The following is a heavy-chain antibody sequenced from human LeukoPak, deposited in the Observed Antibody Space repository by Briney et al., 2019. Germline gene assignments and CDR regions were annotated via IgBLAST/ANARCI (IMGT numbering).Heavy chain of an antibody. D-gene: IGHD3-22*01. J-gene: IGHJ1*01. CDR3: AKGYYYDSSGYYEYFQH. Sequence: ASVKVSCKASGYTFTSYYMHWVRQAPGQGLEWMGIINPSGGSTSYAQKFQGRVTITADKSTSTAYMELSSLRSEDTAVYYCAKGYYYDSSGYYEYFQHWGQGTLVTVSS. CDR2: INPSGGST. V-gene: IGHV1-46*01. CDR1: GYTFTSYY.